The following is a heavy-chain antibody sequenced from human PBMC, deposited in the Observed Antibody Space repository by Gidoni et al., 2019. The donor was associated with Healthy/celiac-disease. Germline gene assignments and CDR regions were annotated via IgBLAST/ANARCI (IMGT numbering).Heavy chain of an antibody. D-gene: IGHD6-19*01. J-gene: IGHJ3*02. CDR1: GFTFDDYA. CDR2: ISWNSGSI. Sequence: DVQLVESGGGFVQPGRSLRLSCADSGFTFDDYAMPWVRQAPGKGLEWVSGISWNSGSIGDADSVKGRFTISRDNAKNSLYLQMNSLRAEDTALYYCAKDWGRSGWYSRGAFDIWGQGTMVTVSS. CDR3: AKDWGRSGWYSRGAFDI. V-gene: IGHV3-9*01.